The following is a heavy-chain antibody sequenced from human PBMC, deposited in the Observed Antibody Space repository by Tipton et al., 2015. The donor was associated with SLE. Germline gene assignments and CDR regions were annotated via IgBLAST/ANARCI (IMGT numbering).Heavy chain of an antibody. CDR1: GFTFSSYV. D-gene: IGHD1-26*01. CDR2: IRYDGSNK. V-gene: IGHV3-30*02. CDR3: TSRYLVGATTVD. Sequence: LSLTCAASGFTFSSYVMHWVRQAPGKGLEWVAFIRYDGSNKYYADSVKGRFTISRDNSKNTLYLQMNSLKTEDTAVYYCTSRYLVGATTVDWGQGTLVTVSS. J-gene: IGHJ4*02.